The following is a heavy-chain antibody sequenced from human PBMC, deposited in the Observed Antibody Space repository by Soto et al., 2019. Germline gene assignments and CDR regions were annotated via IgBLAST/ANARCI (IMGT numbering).Heavy chain of an antibody. D-gene: IGHD1-1*01. CDR1: GFTFTSSA. Sequence: EASVKVSCKASGFTFTSSAVQWVRQARGQRLEWIGWIVVGSGNTNYAQKFQERVTITRDMSTSTAYMELSSLRSEDTAVYYCAAAESIGNFDYWGQGTLVTVSS. CDR3: AAAESIGNFDY. J-gene: IGHJ4*02. CDR2: IVVGSGNT. V-gene: IGHV1-58*01.